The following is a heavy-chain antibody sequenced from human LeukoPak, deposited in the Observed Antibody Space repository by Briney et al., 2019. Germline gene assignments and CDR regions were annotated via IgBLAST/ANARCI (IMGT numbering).Heavy chain of an antibody. CDR3: AKDLHLWPAVDS. CDR1: GFAFSRNG. V-gene: IGHV3-30*02. CDR2: IPYDGGNK. J-gene: IGHJ4*02. D-gene: IGHD3-10*01. Sequence: GGSLRLSRAASGFAFSRNGMHWVRQAPGKGLEWVAVIPYDGGNKYYADSVKGRFTISRDNSKNTLYLQMDSLRAEDTAVYYCAKDLHLWPAVDSWGQGTLVTVSS.